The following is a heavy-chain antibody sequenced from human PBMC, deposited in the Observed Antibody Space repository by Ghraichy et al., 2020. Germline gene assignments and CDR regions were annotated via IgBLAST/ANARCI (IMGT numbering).Heavy chain of an antibody. J-gene: IGHJ4*02. V-gene: IGHV3-23*01. CDR3: AKDAGYTTPYYFDS. D-gene: IGHD5-24*01. CDR1: GFNFSRYV. CDR2: ISGFGDTT. Sequence: GEALNISCATSGFNFSRYVMTWVRQAPGKGLEWVSSISGFGDTTYYASAVKGRFVISRDNARNTLYLQLHSLRVEDTALFFCAKDAGYTTPYYFDSWGQGTLVSVSS.